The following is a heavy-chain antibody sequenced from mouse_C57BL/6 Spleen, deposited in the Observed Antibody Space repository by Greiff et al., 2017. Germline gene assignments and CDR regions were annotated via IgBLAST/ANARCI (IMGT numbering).Heavy chain of an antibody. J-gene: IGHJ1*03. CDR2: IWSGGST. CDR3: ARSPHYYGSSYEYFDV. D-gene: IGHD1-1*01. CDR1: GFSLTSYG. Sequence: VQGVESGPGLVQPSQSLSITCTVSGFSLTSYGVHWVRQSPGKGLEWLGVIWSGGSTDYNAAFISRLSISKDNSKSQVFFKMNSLQADDTAIYYCARSPHYYGSSYEYFDVWGTGTTVTVSS. V-gene: IGHV2-2*01.